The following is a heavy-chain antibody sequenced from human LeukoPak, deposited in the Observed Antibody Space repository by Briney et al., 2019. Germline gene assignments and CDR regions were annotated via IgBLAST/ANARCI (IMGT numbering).Heavy chain of an antibody. CDR3: AREAASSGVDY. V-gene: IGHV4-59*01. Sequence: SETLSLTCTVSGGSISSYYWSWIRQPPGKGLEWIGYIYYSGSTNYNPSLKSRVTISVDTSKNQFSLKLSSVTAADRAVYYCAREAASSGVDYWGQGTLVTVSS. J-gene: IGHJ4*02. CDR2: IYYSGST. CDR1: GGSISSYY. D-gene: IGHD6-19*01.